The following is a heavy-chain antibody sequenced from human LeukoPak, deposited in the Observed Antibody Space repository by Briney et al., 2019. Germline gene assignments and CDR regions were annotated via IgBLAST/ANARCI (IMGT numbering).Heavy chain of an antibody. CDR2: IYVGGST. V-gene: IGHV3-66*01. CDR1: GYTVNHNY. J-gene: IGHJ4*02. Sequence: GGSLRLSCAASGYTVNHNYMSWVRQAPGKGLEWVSVIYVGGSTYYADSVKDRFTISRDNSKNTLYLQMNSLRAEDTAVYYCASEIIFGSFDYWGQGTLVTVSS. D-gene: IGHD3-3*01. CDR3: ASEIIFGSFDY.